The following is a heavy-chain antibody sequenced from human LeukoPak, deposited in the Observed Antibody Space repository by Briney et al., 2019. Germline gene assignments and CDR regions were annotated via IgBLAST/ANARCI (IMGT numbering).Heavy chain of an antibody. Sequence: GGSLRLSCAASGFTFSSYWMHCVRHAPGKGLVWVSRINSDGSTTNYADSVKRRFTIPRDNAENTMYLQMNSLRVEDTAVYYCTRRVSATRWFDPWGQGTLVTVSS. CDR3: TRRVSATRWFDP. J-gene: IGHJ5*02. CDR1: GFTFSSYW. D-gene: IGHD2-15*01. CDR2: INSDGSTT. V-gene: IGHV3-74*01.